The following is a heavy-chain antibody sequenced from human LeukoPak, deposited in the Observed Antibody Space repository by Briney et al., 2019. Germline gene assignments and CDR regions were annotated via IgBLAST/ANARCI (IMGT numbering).Heavy chain of an antibody. CDR2: IYYSGST. CDR1: GGSISSYY. V-gene: IGHV4-59*01. J-gene: IGHJ2*01. D-gene: IGHD4-17*01. Sequence: SETLSLTCTVSGGSISSYYWSWIRQPPGKGLEWIGYIYYSGSTNYNPSLKSRVTISVDTSKNQFSLKLSSVTAADTAVYYCATVRRYFDLWGRGTLVTVSS. CDR3: ATVRRYFDL.